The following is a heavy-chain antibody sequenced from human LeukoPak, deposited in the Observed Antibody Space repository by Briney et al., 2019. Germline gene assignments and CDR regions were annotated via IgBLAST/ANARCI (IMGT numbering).Heavy chain of an antibody. CDR2: ISSSSSYI. V-gene: IGHV3-21*04. D-gene: IGHD5-18*01. Sequence: GGSLRLSCAASGFTFSSYAMSWVRQAPGKGLEWVSSISSSSSYIYYADSVKGRFTISRDNAKNSLYLQMNSLRAEDTALYYCAKDGGYSYGSYFDYWGQGTLVTVSS. J-gene: IGHJ4*02. CDR1: GFTFSSYA. CDR3: AKDGGYSYGSYFDY.